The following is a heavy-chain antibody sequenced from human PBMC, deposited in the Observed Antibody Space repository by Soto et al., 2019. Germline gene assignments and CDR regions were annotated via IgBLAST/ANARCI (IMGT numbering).Heavy chain of an antibody. D-gene: IGHD3-10*02. CDR2: IWHDGSIE. V-gene: IGHV3-33*01. J-gene: IGHJ3*02. Sequence: QVQLVESGGGVVQPGRSLRLSCAASGFTFSTYIMHWVRQAPGKGLEWVALIWHDGSIENYADSVKGRFTISRDNSKNSLYLQVHSVGDEDMAVYYCAREPPDYVKGFDMWGQGTMVTVSS. CDR3: AREPPDYVKGFDM. CDR1: GFTFSTYI.